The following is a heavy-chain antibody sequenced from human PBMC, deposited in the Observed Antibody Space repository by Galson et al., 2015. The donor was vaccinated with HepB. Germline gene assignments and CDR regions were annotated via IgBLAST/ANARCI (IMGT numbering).Heavy chain of an antibody. J-gene: IGHJ3*02. V-gene: IGHV3-30*18. D-gene: IGHD4-17*01. CDR3: ANWNGDYGAFDI. CDR1: GFTFSSYG. CDR2: ISYDGSNK. Sequence: SLRLSCAASGFTFSSYGMHWVRQAPGKGLEWVAVISYDGSNKYYADSVKGRFTISRDNSKNTLYLQMNSLRAEDTAVYYCANWNGDYGAFDIWGQGTMVTVSS.